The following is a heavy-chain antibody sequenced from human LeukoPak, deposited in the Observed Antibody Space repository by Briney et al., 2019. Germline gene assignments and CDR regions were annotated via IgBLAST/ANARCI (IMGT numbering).Heavy chain of an antibody. J-gene: IGHJ5*02. Sequence: GGSLRLSCAASGFTFSSYWMSWVRQAPGKGLEWVANIRQDGSEKYYVDSVKGRFTISRDNAKNSLYLQMNSLRAEDTAVYYCARDRVAAAGTNWFDPWGQGTLVTVSS. CDR2: IRQDGSEK. V-gene: IGHV3-7*03. CDR1: GFTFSSYW. CDR3: ARDRVAAAGTNWFDP. D-gene: IGHD6-13*01.